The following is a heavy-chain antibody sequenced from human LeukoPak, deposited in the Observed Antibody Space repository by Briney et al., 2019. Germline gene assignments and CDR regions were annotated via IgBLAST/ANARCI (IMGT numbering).Heavy chain of an antibody. V-gene: IGHV3-74*01. J-gene: IGHJ4*02. CDR1: GFTLSNYW. D-gene: IGHD7-27*01. CDR2: INIDGSAA. CDR3: LRAPSSNWAYDH. Sequence: GGSLRLSCTVSGFTLSNYWMHWVRQAPGKGLVWVSRINIDGSAADYADSVKGRFTISRDNAKNTLYLQMNSLRVEDTAVYHCLRAPSSNWAYDHWGQGTLGTVSS.